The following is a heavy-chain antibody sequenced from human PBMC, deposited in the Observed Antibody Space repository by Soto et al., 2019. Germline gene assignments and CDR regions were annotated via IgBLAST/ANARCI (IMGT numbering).Heavy chain of an antibody. J-gene: IGHJ4*02. CDR3: ARVDYYDSSGEADY. CDR2: ISAYNGNT. Sequence: ASVKVSCKASGYTFTSYGISWVRQAPGQGLEWMGWISAYNGNTNYAQKLQGRVTMTTDTSTSTAYMELRSLRSDDTAVYYCARVDYYDSSGEADYWGQGTLVTVSS. V-gene: IGHV1-18*01. D-gene: IGHD3-22*01. CDR1: GYTFTSYG.